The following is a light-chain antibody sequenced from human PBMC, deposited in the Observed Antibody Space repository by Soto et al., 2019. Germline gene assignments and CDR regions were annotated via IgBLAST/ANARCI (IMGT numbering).Light chain of an antibody. CDR1: QSVSSN. CDR2: GAS. Sequence: EIVMTQSPATLSVSPGERATLSCRASQSVSSNLAWYQQKPGQAPRLFIYGASTRATGIPARFSGSGSGTEFTLPISSLQSEDFAVYYCQQYNNWPIFTFGPGTKVDIK. CDR3: QQYNNWPIFT. J-gene: IGKJ3*01. V-gene: IGKV3-15*01.